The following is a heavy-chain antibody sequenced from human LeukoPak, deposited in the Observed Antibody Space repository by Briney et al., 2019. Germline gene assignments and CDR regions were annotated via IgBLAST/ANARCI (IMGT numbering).Heavy chain of an antibody. V-gene: IGHV3-74*01. J-gene: IGHJ1*01. CDR3: ARGGSTYFQH. CDR1: GFTFSSYW. D-gene: IGHD5/OR15-5a*01. Sequence: GGSLRLSCVASGFTFSSYWMHWDRQAPGKGLVWVSRIHSDGSSTNYADSVKGRHTISRDNAKNTLFLQMNSLRAEDTAVYYCARGGSTYFQHWGQGTLVTVSS. CDR2: IHSDGSST.